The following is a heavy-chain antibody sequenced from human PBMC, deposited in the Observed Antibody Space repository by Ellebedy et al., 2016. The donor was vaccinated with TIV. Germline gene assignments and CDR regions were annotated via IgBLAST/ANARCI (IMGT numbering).Heavy chain of an antibody. J-gene: IGHJ6*02. CDR1: GASVSSSNYY. CDR2: IYYSGST. CDR3: ARDQVVRGGYHGMDV. V-gene: IGHV4-61*01. Sequence: SETLSLXCTVSGASVSSSNYYWSWIRQSPGKGLEWIGYIYYSGSTNYNPSLKSRVTISVDTPNNQFSLKLTSVTAADTAVYYCARDQVVRGGYHGMDVWGQGTTVTVSS. D-gene: IGHD3-10*01.